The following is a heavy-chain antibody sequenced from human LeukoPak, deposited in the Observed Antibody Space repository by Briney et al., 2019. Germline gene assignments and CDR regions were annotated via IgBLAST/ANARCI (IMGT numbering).Heavy chain of an antibody. V-gene: IGHV4-39*07. D-gene: IGHD3-3*01. CDR1: GGSISSSSYY. Sequence: PSETLSLTCTVSGGSISSSSYYWGWIRQPPGKGLEWIGSIYYSGSTYYNPSLKSRVTISVDTSKNQFFLKLSSVTAADTAVYYCARALPHYDFWSGYTYYFDYWGQGTLVTVSS. CDR2: IYYSGST. CDR3: ARALPHYDFWSGYTYYFDY. J-gene: IGHJ4*02.